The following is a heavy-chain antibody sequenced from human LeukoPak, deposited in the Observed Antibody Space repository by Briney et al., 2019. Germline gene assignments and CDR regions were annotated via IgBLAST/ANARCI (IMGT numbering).Heavy chain of an antibody. CDR2: IYYSGST. V-gene: IGHV4-39*07. D-gene: IGHD6-13*01. J-gene: IGHJ5*02. CDR1: GGSISSSSYY. CDR3: AREQVAAAGLNWFDP. Sequence: PSETLSLTCTVSGGSISSSSYYWGWIRQPPGKGLEWIGSIYYSGSTYYNPSLKSRVTISVDTSKNQFSLKLSSVTAADTAVYYCAREQVAAAGLNWFDPWGQGTLVTVSS.